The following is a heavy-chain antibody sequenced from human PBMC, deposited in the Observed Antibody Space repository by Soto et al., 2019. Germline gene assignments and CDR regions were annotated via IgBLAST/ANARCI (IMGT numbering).Heavy chain of an antibody. CDR2: ISGSGDST. J-gene: IGHJ4*02. V-gene: IGHV3-23*01. D-gene: IGHD6-25*01. Sequence: EVQLLESGGGLVQPGGSLRLSCAASGFTFSSYGMSWVRQAPGKGLQWVSSISGSGDSTYYAGSVKGRFTISRDNSKNTLYLQMNRLRAEDTALYYCAKPLSIHVAAGDYWGQGNLVTVSS. CDR1: GFTFSSYG. CDR3: AKPLSIHVAAGDY.